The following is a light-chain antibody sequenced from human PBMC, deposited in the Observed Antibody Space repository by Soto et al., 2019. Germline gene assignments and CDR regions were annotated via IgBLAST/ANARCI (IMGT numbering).Light chain of an antibody. CDR1: SSDIGGYNF. CDR3: SSYIRDSTSV. J-gene: IGLJ1*01. Sequence: QSVLTQPASVSGSPGQSITISCTGTSSDIGGYNFVSWYQQHPGKAPKLMIYDVSNRPSGVSNRFSVSKSGNTASLTISGLQAEDEADYYCSSYIRDSTSVFGTGTKLTVL. CDR2: DVS. V-gene: IGLV2-14*01.